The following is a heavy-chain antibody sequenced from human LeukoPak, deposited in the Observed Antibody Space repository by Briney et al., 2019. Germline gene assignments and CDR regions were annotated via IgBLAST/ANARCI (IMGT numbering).Heavy chain of an antibody. J-gene: IGHJ5*02. Sequence: PGGSLRLSCAASGFTFSSYSMNWVRQAPGKRLEWVSYISSSSSTTYYADSVKGRFTISRDNAKTSLYLQMNSLRAEDTAVYYCARVSYCTNGVCYTDENWFDPWGQGTLVTVSS. CDR3: ARVSYCTNGVCYTDENWFDP. CDR1: GFTFSSYS. V-gene: IGHV3-48*01. CDR2: ISSSSSTT. D-gene: IGHD2-8*01.